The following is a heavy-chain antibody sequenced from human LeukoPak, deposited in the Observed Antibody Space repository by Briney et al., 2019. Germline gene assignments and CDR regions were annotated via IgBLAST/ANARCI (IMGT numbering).Heavy chain of an antibody. D-gene: IGHD3-22*01. CDR1: GGTFNSYG. CDR2: VIAIFGRI. CDR3: ARGELGDRSGFSFFDY. Sequence: GASVKVSCNAPGGTFNSYGISWVRQAPGQGLKWMGVVIAIFGRIKYGQKFQGRATTTTDESTSTAYMELSSLTSEDTGVYYCARGELGDRSGFSFFDYWGQGTLVTVSS. V-gene: IGHV1-69*05. J-gene: IGHJ4*02.